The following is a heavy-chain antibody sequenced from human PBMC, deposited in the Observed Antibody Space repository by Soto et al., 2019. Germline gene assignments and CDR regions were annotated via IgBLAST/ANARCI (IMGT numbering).Heavy chain of an antibody. V-gene: IGHV1-18*01. D-gene: IGHD6-6*01. CDR1: GDTVTSYG. Sequence: GASVKVSCKASGDTVTSYGISCVRQAPGQGLEWMGWISAYNGNTNYAQKLQGRVTMTTDTSTSTAYMELRSLRSDDTAVYYCARDRPRQLDSGRWYYFEYWGQGTLVTDPS. CDR3: ARDRPRQLDSGRWYYFEY. J-gene: IGHJ4*02. CDR2: ISAYNGNT.